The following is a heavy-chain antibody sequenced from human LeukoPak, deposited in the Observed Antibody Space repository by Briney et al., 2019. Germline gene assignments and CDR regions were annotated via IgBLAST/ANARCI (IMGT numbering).Heavy chain of an antibody. Sequence: GGSLRLSCAASGFTFSSYSMNWVRQAPGKGLEWVSSISSSSSYIYYADSVKGRFTISRDNAKNSLYLQMNSLRAEDTAVYYCARRSLSIIAAAFTDYWGQGTLVTVSS. J-gene: IGHJ4*02. CDR2: ISSSSSYI. CDR1: GFTFSSYS. D-gene: IGHD6-13*01. CDR3: ARRSLSIIAAAFTDY. V-gene: IGHV3-21*01.